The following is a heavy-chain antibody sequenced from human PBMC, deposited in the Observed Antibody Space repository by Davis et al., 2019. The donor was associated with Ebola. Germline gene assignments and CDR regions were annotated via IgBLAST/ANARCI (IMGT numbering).Heavy chain of an antibody. J-gene: IGHJ5*02. D-gene: IGHD2-2*02. Sequence: MPSETLSLTCTVSGGSISSYYWSWIRQPPGKGLEWIGYIYYSGSTNYNPSLKSRVTISVDTSKNQFSLKLSSVTAADTAVYYCARVRELGYCSSTSCYTAGWFDPWGQGTLVTVSS. CDR1: GGSISSYY. CDR3: ARVRELGYCSSTSCYTAGWFDP. V-gene: IGHV4-59*01. CDR2: IYYSGST.